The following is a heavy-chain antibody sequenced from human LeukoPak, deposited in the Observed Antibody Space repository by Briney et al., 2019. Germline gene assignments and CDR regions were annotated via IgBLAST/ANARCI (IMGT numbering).Heavy chain of an antibody. CDR1: GFTFSSYA. D-gene: IGHD4-17*01. CDR3: AKAAVTTYYYYYGMDV. V-gene: IGHV3-23*01. CDR2: ISGSGGST. J-gene: IGHJ6*02. Sequence: GGSLRLSCAASGFTFSSYAMSWVRQAPGKGLERVSAISGSGGSTYYADSVKGRFTISRDNSKNTLYLQMNSLRAEDTAVYYCAKAAVTTYYYYYGMDVWGQGTTVTVSS.